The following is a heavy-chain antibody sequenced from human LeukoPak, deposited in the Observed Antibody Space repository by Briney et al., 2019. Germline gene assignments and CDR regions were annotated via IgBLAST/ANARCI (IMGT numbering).Heavy chain of an antibody. V-gene: IGHV4-61*02. D-gene: IGHD5-18*01. CDR1: GGSISSGSYY. CDR3: ASGDTAMGVY. Sequence: SQTLSLTCTVSGGSISSGSYYWSWIRQPAGKGLEWIGRIHTSGSTNYNPSLKSRVTISVDTSKNQFSLKLSSVTAADTAVYYCASGDTAMGVYWGQGTLVTVSS. CDR2: IHTSGST. J-gene: IGHJ4*02.